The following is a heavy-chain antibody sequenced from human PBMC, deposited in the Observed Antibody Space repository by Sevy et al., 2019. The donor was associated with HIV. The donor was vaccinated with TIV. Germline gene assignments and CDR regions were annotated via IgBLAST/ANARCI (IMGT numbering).Heavy chain of an antibody. V-gene: IGHV4-34*01. CDR3: ARSPPVVVVPGAPSWLDP. D-gene: IGHD2-2*01. CDR2: INESGIT. J-gene: IGHJ5*02. CDR1: DGSFGGYY. Sequence: SETLSLTCTVHDGSFGGYYWNWIRQLPGKGLEWIGEINESGITYYNPSLKSRVTISVDTSKKQFSLKLNSVTAADTAVYFSARSPPVVVVPGAPSWLDPWGQGTLVTVS.